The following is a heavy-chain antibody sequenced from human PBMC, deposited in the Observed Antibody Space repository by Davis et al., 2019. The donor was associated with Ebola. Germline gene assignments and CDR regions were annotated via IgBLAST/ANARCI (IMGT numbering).Heavy chain of an antibody. Sequence: GGSLRLSCAASGFTFSSYAMHWVRQAPGKGLEWVAVISYDGSNKYYADSVKGRFTISRDNSKNTLYLQMNSLRAEDTAVYYCAKDYMDYWGQGTLVTVSS. J-gene: IGHJ4*02. CDR2: ISYDGSNK. CDR1: GFTFSSYA. CDR3: AKDYMDY. V-gene: IGHV3-30-3*01.